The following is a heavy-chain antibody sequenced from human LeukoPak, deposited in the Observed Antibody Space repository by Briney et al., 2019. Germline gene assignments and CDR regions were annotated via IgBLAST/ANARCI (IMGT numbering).Heavy chain of an antibody. CDR2: IYSSGST. CDR1: GFNVSNNY. V-gene: IGHV3-53*01. D-gene: IGHD4-23*01. CDR3: ARRGDGGRSFDY. Sequence: GGSLRLSCAASGFNVSNNYMTWVRQAPGKGLEWVSLIYSSGSTYYADSVKGRFTISRDNSKNTLYLQVYSLRAEDTAVYYCARRGDGGRSFDYWGQGTLVTVSS. J-gene: IGHJ4*02.